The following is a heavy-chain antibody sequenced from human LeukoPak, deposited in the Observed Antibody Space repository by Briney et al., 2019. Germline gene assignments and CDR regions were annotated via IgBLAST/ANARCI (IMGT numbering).Heavy chain of an antibody. J-gene: IGHJ4*02. V-gene: IGHV4-30-2*01. Sequence: PSETLSLTCTVSGGSISSGGYYWSWIRQPPGKGLEWIGYIYHSGSTYYNPSLKSRVTISVDRSKNQFSLKLSSVTAADTAVYYCAREVIYDFWSGSDYWGQGTLVTVSS. CDR2: IYHSGST. CDR3: AREVIYDFWSGSDY. D-gene: IGHD3-3*01. CDR1: GGSISSGGYY.